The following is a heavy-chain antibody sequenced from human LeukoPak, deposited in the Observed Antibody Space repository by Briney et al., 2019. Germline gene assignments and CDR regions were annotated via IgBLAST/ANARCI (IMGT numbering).Heavy chain of an antibody. Sequence: PGGSLRLSCAASGFTFSSYGMHWVRQAPGKGLEWVAVIWYDGSNKYYADSVKGRFTISRDNSKNTLYLQMNSLRAEDTAVYYCARDPEITMIVASLDWYFDLWGRGTLATVSS. J-gene: IGHJ2*01. CDR1: GFTFSSYG. V-gene: IGHV3-33*01. CDR3: ARDPEITMIVASLDWYFDL. CDR2: IWYDGSNK. D-gene: IGHD3-22*01.